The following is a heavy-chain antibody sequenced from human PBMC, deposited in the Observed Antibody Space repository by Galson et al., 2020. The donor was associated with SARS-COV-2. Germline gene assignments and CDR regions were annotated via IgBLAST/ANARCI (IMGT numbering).Heavy chain of an antibody. J-gene: IGHJ4*02. Sequence: GGSLRLSCAAFGFTFNNYAMGWVRQAPGKGLEWVSAISGSGGTTYYAHPVKDHFTISRDNSKNTLYLQMDSLRADDTAVYYCAKGGVPAAINGGGYFDYWGQGTLVTVSS. V-gene: IGHV3-23*01. CDR2: ISGSGGTT. CDR3: AKGGVPAAINGGGYFDY. CDR1: GFTFNNYA. D-gene: IGHD2-2*01.